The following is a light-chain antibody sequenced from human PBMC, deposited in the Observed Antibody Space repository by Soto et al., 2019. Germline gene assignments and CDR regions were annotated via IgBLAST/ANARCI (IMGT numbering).Light chain of an antibody. CDR1: ESVTSS. CDR3: QQYNNWPWT. V-gene: IGKV3-15*01. CDR2: AAS. Sequence: EIVLTQSPATLSVSPGDRATLSCRASESVTSSLAWYQQKPGQPPRLLIYAASTRATDVPARFSGGGSETEFTLTISSLQSEDFAVYYCQQYNNWPWTFGQGTKVDIK. J-gene: IGKJ1*01.